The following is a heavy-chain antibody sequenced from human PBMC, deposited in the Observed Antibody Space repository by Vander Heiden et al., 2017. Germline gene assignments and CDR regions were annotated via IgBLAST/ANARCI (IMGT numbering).Heavy chain of an antibody. D-gene: IGHD6-6*01. J-gene: IGHJ1*01. Sequence: EVQLVESGGGLVQPGRSLRLSCAASAFTFADYPMHWVRQAPGKGLEWVSGISWNSGSIGYADSVKGRFTISRDNAKNSLYLQMNSLRAEDTALYYCAKDSGSSGAGYFQHWGQGTLVTVSS. CDR2: ISWNSGSI. CDR3: AKDSGSSGAGYFQH. CDR1: AFTFADYP. V-gene: IGHV3-9*01.